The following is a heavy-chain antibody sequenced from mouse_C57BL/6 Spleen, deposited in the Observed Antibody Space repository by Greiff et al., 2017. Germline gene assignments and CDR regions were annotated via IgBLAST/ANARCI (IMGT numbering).Heavy chain of an antibody. Sequence: VQLQQPGAELVKPGASVTLSCTASGYTFTSYWMHWVKQRPGQGLEWIGMIHPNSGSTNYNEKFKSKATLTVDKSSSTAYMQLSSLTSEDSAVYYCARGAIYDGYSFECWGQGTTLTVSS. CDR2: IHPNSGST. CDR3: ARGAIYDGYSFEC. D-gene: IGHD2-3*01. V-gene: IGHV1-64*01. J-gene: IGHJ2*01. CDR1: GYTFTSYW.